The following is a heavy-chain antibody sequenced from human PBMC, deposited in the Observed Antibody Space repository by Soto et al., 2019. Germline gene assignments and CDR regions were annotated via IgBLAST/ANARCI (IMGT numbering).Heavy chain of an antibody. Sequence: PGGSLRLSCAASGFTFSSYAMSWVRQAPGKGLEWVSAISGSGGSTYYADSVKGRFTISRDNSKNTLYLQMNSLRAEDTAVYYCAKDFWSGYHVSRENWGQGTLVTVSS. CDR3: AKDFWSGYHVSREN. V-gene: IGHV3-23*01. CDR1: GFTFSSYA. CDR2: ISGSGGST. J-gene: IGHJ4*02. D-gene: IGHD3-3*01.